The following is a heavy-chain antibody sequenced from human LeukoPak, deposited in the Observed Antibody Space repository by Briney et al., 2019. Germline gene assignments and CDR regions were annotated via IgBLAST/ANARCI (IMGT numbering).Heavy chain of an antibody. D-gene: IGHD6-6*01. J-gene: IGHJ4*02. V-gene: IGHV3-48*01. CDR3: ARGGAVRPDY. CDR1: GFSFSSYG. CDR2: ISNSGATI. Sequence: GGSLRLSCAASGFSFSSYGMNWVRQAPGRGLEWVSYISNSGATIYYADSVKGRFTISRDNAKNSLYLQMNTLRAEDTAVYYCARGGAVRPDYWGQGTLVTVSS.